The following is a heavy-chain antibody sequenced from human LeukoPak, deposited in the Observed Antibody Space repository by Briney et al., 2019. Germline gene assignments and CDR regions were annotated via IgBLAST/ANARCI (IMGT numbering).Heavy chain of an antibody. V-gene: IGHV3-21*01. J-gene: IGHJ4*02. D-gene: IGHD6-13*01. Sequence: GGSLRLSCAASGFTFSSYTMNWVRQAPGKGLEWVSSISSSSSYVYYADSVKGRFTISRDNAKNSLYLQMNSLRAEDTAVYYCARDLPTRRPIIAARREDGDYWGQGTLVTVSS. CDR1: GFTFSSYT. CDR2: ISSSSSYV. CDR3: ARDLPTRRPIIAARREDGDY.